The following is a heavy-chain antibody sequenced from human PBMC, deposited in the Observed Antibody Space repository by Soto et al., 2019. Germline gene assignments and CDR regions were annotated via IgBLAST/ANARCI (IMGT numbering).Heavy chain of an antibody. Sequence: TSETLSLTCTVSGGSISSYYWSWIRQPPGKGLEWIGYIYYSGSTNYNPSLKSRVTISVDTSKNQFSLKLSSVTAADTAVYYCARVYSGYDRVYFDYWGQGTLVTVSS. CDR1: GGSISSYY. J-gene: IGHJ4*02. D-gene: IGHD5-12*01. V-gene: IGHV4-59*01. CDR2: IYYSGST. CDR3: ARVYSGYDRVYFDY.